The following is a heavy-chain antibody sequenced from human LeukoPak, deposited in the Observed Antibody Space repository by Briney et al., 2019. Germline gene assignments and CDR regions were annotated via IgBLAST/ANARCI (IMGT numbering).Heavy chain of an antibody. CDR2: ISSSSSTI. Sequence: GGSLRLSCAASGFTFSSYSMNWVRQAPGKGLEWVSYISSSSSTIYYADSVRGRFTISRDNAKNSLYLQMNSLRDEDTAVYYCARDYHDYGDYGWLDPWGQGTLVTVSS. CDR3: ARDYHDYGDYGWLDP. V-gene: IGHV3-48*02. D-gene: IGHD4-17*01. J-gene: IGHJ5*02. CDR1: GFTFSSYS.